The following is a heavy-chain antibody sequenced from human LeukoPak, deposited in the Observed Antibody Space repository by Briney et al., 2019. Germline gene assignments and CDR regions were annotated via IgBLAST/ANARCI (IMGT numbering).Heavy chain of an antibody. J-gene: IGHJ4*02. D-gene: IGHD1-26*01. Sequence: PGGSLRLSCAASGVTLRSYAMSWGRRAPGKGLKWVSSIDGSGYSTYYADSVKGRFTIYRDNSKNILYLQMDSPRAEDTSVYYCARGLVGVTDFWGQGTLVTVSS. CDR2: IDGSGYST. CDR1: GVTLRSYA. CDR3: ARGLVGVTDF. V-gene: IGHV3-23*01.